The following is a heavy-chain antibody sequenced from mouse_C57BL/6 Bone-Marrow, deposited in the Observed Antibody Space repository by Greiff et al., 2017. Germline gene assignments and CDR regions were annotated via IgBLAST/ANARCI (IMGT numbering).Heavy chain of an antibody. D-gene: IGHD2-1*01. CDR1: GFTFSDYG. CDR2: ISSGSSTI. CDR3: ARGIYGNYDAY. V-gene: IGHV5-17*01. J-gene: IGHJ3*01. Sequence: VQLKESGGGLVKPGGSPKLSCAASGFTFSDYGMHWVRQAPEKGLEWVAYISSGSSTIYYADTVKGRFTISRDNAKNTLFLQMTSLRSEDTAMYYCARGIYGNYDAYWGQGTLVTVSA.